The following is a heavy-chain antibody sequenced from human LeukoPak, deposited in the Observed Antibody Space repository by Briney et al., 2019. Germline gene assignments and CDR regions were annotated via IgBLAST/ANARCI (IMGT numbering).Heavy chain of an antibody. D-gene: IGHD5-12*01. J-gene: IGHJ4*02. V-gene: IGHV3-9*01. CDR2: ISWNSGSA. CDR1: GFTFDDYS. Sequence: GGSLRLSCAASGFTFDDYSMHWVRQAPGKGLEWVSGISWNSGSAGYADSVKGRFTISRDSAKNSLYLQMNSLRTVDTALYYCAKDRTYSAYAALDYWGQGTLVTVSS. CDR3: AKDRTYSAYAALDY.